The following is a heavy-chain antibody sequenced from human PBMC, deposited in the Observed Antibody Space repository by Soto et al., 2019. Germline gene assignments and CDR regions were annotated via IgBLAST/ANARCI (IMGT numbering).Heavy chain of an antibody. CDR1: GFTFSSYG. D-gene: IGHD3-10*01. CDR2: VWYDGSNK. V-gene: IGHV3-33*01. CDR3: ARDGHGSGNYGMDV. J-gene: IGHJ6*02. Sequence: GGSLRLSCAASGFTFSSYGIHWVRQAPGKGLEWVAVVWYDGSNKYYADSVKGRFTISRDNSKNTLYLQMNSLRAEDTAVYYCARDGHGSGNYGMDVWGQGTTVTVSS.